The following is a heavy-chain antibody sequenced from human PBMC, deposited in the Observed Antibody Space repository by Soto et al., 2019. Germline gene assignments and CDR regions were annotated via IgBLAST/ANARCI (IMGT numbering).Heavy chain of an antibody. CDR3: ATGPFRSGSGSYNGLYFFDY. J-gene: IGHJ4*02. V-gene: IGHV3-11*01. D-gene: IGHD3-10*01. Sequence: GGSLRLSCAASGFTFSNFHMSWIRQAPGKGLEYFSYISISGGTTHYADSVKGRFTISRDNSKNSLYLQMNSLGVEDTAIYYCATGPFRSGSGSYNGLYFFDYWGQGTLVTVSS. CDR2: ISISGGTT. CDR1: GFTFSNFH.